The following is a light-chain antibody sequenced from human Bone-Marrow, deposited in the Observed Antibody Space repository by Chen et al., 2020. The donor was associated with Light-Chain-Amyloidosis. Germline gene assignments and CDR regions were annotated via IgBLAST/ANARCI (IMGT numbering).Light chain of an antibody. J-gene: IGLJ1*01. CDR3: SSYTSDNTFV. Sequence: QSALTQPASVSGSPGQSIIISCTGTSSDVGGHKSVSWYHHHPDRVPKLIIYEVENRPSGISDRVSASKSGNTASLSISGLQEDDEAEYYCSSYTSDNTFVFGSGTKVTV. CDR2: EVE. V-gene: IGLV2-14*01. CDR1: SSDVGGHKS.